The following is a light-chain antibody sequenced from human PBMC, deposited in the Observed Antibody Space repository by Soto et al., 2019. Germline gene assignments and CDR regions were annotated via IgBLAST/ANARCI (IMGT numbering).Light chain of an antibody. Sequence: QSALTQPRSVSGSPGQSVTISCTGTSSDVGAYNYVSWYQQHPGKAPKLMIYDVSNRPSGVPDRFSGSKSGNTASLTISGLQAEHEADYYCCSYAGSYTWVFGGGTKLTVL. CDR3: CSYAGSYTWV. CDR2: DVS. J-gene: IGLJ3*02. CDR1: SSDVGAYNY. V-gene: IGLV2-11*01.